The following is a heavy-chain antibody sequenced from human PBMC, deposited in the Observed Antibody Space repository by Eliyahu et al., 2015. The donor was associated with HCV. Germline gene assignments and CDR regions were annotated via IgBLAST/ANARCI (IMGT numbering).Heavy chain of an antibody. D-gene: IGHD5-18*01. CDR2: IYSGGAT. CDR1: GFTVTGNY. J-gene: IGHJ6*02. CDR3: AKDGGFSYGRNYGMDV. Sequence: EVQVVESGGGLVQPGGSLRLSCAASGFTVTGNYMSWVRQAPGKGLEWVSVIYSGGATYYADSVKGRFTISRHNSENTLYLQMDSLRTEDTAVYYCAKDGGFSYGRNYGMDVWGQGTTVTVSS. V-gene: IGHV3-53*04.